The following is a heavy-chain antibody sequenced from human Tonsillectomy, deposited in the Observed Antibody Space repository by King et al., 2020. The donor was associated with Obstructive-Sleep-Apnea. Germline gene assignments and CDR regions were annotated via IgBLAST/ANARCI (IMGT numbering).Heavy chain of an antibody. J-gene: IGHJ3*02. V-gene: IGHV3-53*04. D-gene: IGHD5-12*01. CDR1: GFAVSSDY. CDR3: TRGSGYDDAFDI. Sequence: VQLVESGGGLVQPGGSLRLSCVASGFAVSSDYMTWVRQAPGKGLEWVSLIYSDGNTHYADSVKGRFTISRHNSKNTLYLQMNSLRPEDMAVYYCTRGSGYDDAFDIWGQGTLVTVSS. CDR2: IYSDGNT.